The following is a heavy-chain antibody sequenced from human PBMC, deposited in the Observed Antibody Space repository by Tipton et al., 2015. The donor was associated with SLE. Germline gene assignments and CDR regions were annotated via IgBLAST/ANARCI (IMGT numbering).Heavy chain of an antibody. V-gene: IGHV4-30-2*01. CDR2: ISHSEST. Sequence: TPSLTCAVSGGSINSGGHSWSWIRQPPGNGLEYIGSISHSESTEYNPSLKGRVTISVDRSKNQFSLKLTSVTVADTAVYYCARFYPMSSFDLWGRGTLVTVSS. D-gene: IGHD2/OR15-2a*01. CDR3: ARFYPMSSFDL. J-gene: IGHJ2*01. CDR1: GGSINSGGHS.